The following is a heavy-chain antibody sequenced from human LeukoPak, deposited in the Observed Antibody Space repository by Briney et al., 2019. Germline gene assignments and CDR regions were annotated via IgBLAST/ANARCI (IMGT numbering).Heavy chain of an antibody. CDR3: ARSLTSTSCWFDP. D-gene: IGHD2-2*01. Sequence: SETLSLTCTVSGGSISSYYWSWIRQPPGKGLEWIGYIYYSGSTNYNPSLKSRVTISVDTSENQFSLKLSSVTAADTAVYYCARSLTSTSCWFDPWGQGTLVTVSS. CDR2: IYYSGST. V-gene: IGHV4-59*01. CDR1: GGSISSYY. J-gene: IGHJ5*02.